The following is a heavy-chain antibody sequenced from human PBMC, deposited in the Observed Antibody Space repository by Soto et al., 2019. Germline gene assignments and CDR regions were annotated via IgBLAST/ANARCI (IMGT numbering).Heavy chain of an antibody. V-gene: IGHV4-34*01. J-gene: IGHJ4*02. CDR3: ARGGVATILYYFDY. CDR1: GGSFSGYY. D-gene: IGHD5-12*01. Sequence: SETLSLTCAIYGGSFSGYYWRWIRQPPGKGLEWIGEINHSGSTNYNPSLKSRVTISVDTSKNQFSLRLSSVTAADTAVYYCARGGVATILYYFDYWGQGTLVTVSS. CDR2: INHSGST.